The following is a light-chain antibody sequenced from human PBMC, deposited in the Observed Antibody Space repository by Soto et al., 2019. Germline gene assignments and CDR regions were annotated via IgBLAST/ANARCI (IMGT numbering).Light chain of an antibody. CDR1: QSFTGNF. CDR2: AVS. Sequence: EIFLTQSPGTLSLSPGERATLSCRASQSFTGNFLACYQQRPGQSPRLLIYAVSSRATGVPDRFSGSGSETDFTLTISRLEPEDFAVYYCQQYAISHRTFGQGTKVEI. CDR3: QQYAISHRT. V-gene: IGKV3-20*01. J-gene: IGKJ1*01.